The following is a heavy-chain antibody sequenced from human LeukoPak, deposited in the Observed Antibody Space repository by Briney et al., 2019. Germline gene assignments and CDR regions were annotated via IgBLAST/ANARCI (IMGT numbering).Heavy chain of an antibody. D-gene: IGHD3-10*01. CDR2: ISSSSSTI. CDR1: GFTFSSYS. Sequence: GGSLRLSCAAFGFTFSSYSMNWVRQAPGKGLEWVSYISSSSSTIYYADSVKGRFTISRDNAKNSLYLQMNSLRAEDTAVYYCARDGITMVRGVMNYFDYWGQGTLVTVSS. CDR3: ARDGITMVRGVMNYFDY. V-gene: IGHV3-48*01. J-gene: IGHJ4*02.